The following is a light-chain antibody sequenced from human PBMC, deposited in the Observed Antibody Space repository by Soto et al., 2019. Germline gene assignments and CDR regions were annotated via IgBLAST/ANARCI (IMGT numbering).Light chain of an antibody. CDR2: VAS. J-gene: IGKJ1*01. Sequence: IEVTQSPSSMAPSLGDRVTITCRASQYISPYLNWYQQKPGKAPKLLIYVASNLQSGVPSRFSGSGSGTDFTLTISSLQPEDIATYYCQESYSTSFGQGTKVDIK. V-gene: IGKV1-39*01. CDR3: QESYSTS. CDR1: QYISPY.